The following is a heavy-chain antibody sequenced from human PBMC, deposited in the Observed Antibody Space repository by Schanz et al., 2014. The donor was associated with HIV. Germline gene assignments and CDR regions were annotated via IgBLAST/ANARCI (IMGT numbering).Heavy chain of an antibody. CDR2: ISWNSGNI. J-gene: IGHJ4*02. CDR1: GFTFHDYA. D-gene: IGHD2-2*01. CDR3: ARSQKGTSCCSPLDF. Sequence: GQLVESGGALVQPGRSLRLSCAATGFTFHDYAMHWVRQAPGKGLEWVSGISWNSGNIGYADSVKGRFTVSRDNSKNRVFLQMNSLSTEDAAVYHCARSQKGTSCCSPLDFWGQGTPVTV. V-gene: IGHV3-9*01.